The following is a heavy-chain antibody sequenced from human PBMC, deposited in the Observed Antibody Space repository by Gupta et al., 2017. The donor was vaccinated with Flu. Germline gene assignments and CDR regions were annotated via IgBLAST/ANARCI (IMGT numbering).Heavy chain of an antibody. CDR3: AKENGRDGYNSIDY. V-gene: IGHV3-23*01. Sequence: QAPGKGLEWVSAISGSGGSTYYADSVKGRFTISRDNSKNTLYLQMNSLRAEDTAVYYCAKENGRDGYNSIDYWGQGTLVTVSS. D-gene: IGHD5-12*01. CDR2: ISGSGGST. J-gene: IGHJ4*02.